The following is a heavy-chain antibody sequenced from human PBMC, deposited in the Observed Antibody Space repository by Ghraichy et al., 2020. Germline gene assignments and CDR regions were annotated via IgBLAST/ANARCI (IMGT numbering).Heavy chain of an antibody. V-gene: IGHV3-33*01. CDR2: IWYDGSNK. CDR3: ARDQGKKFDY. CDR1: GFTLSSNA. J-gene: IGHJ4*02. Sequence: GGSLRLSCAASGFTLSSNAMHWVRQAPGKGLEWVAVIWYDGSNKYYADSVKGRFTISRDNSMNTLYLQMNSLRAEDTAVYYCARDQGKKFDYWGQGALVTVSS.